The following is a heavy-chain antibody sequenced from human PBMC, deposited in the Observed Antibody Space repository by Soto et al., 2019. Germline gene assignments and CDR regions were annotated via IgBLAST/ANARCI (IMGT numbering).Heavy chain of an antibody. Sequence: SETLSLTCTVSGVSIRSFYWSWVRQSADKGLEWIGRIYSSGSTYYNPSLKSRVTISVDTSKNQFSLKLSSVTAADTAVYYCARDWSLDVWGQGTTVTSP. CDR3: ARDWSLDV. V-gene: IGHV4-4*07. CDR1: GVSIRSFY. D-gene: IGHD3-3*01. J-gene: IGHJ6*02. CDR2: IYSSGST.